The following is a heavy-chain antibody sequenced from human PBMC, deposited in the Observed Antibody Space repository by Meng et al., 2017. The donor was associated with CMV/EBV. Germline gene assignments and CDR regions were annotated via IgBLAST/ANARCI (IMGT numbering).Heavy chain of an antibody. V-gene: IGHV3-30-3*01. CDR3: ARLYCSGGSCWGGFDY. CDR1: GFTFSSYA. D-gene: IGHD2-15*01. CDR2: ISYDGSNK. Sequence: GGSLRLSCAASGFTFSSYAMHWVRQAPGKGLEWVAVISYDGSNKYYADSVKGRFTISRDNSKNTLYLQMNSLRAEDTAVYYCARLYCSGGSCWGGFDYWGQGTLVTVS. J-gene: IGHJ4*02.